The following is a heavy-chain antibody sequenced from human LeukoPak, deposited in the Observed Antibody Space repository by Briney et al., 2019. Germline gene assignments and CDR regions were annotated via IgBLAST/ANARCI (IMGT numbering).Heavy chain of an antibody. D-gene: IGHD3-3*01. CDR1: GGSISSYY. Sequence: SETLSLTCTVSGGSISSYYWSWIRQPPGKGLEWIGYIYYSGSTNYNPSLKSRVTISVDTSKNQFSLKLSSVTAADTAVSYCARHTQIFGVVYGMDVWGQGTTVTVSS. J-gene: IGHJ6*02. V-gene: IGHV4-59*08. CDR2: IYYSGST. CDR3: ARHTQIFGVVYGMDV.